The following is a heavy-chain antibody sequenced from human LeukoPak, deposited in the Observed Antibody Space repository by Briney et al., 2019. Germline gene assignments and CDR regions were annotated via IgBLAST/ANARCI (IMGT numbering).Heavy chain of an antibody. CDR3: ASLSGAFYDFWSGSYNY. V-gene: IGHV3-48*04. CDR2: IDTSGSPI. D-gene: IGHD3-3*01. CDR1: GFTFSSYS. J-gene: IGHJ4*02. Sequence: GGSLRLSCAASGFTFSSYSMNWVRQAPGKGLEWVSYIDTSGSPIYYADSVKGRFTISRDNAKNSLYLQMNSLRAEDTAVYYCASLSGAFYDFWSGSYNYWGQGTLVTVSS.